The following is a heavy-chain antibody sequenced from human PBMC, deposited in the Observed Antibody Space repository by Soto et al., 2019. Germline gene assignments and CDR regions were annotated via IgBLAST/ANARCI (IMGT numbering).Heavy chain of an antibody. CDR2: ISYDGSNK. Sequence: QVQLVESGGGVVQPGRSLRLSCAASGFTFSSYGMHWVRQAPGKGLEWVAVISYDGSNKYYADSVKGRFTISRDNSKNRLYLQMNSLRAEDTAVYYCAKDGQQLVHGYYYYYGMDVWGQGTTVTVSS. CDR3: AKDGQQLVHGYYYYYGMDV. CDR1: GFTFSSYG. V-gene: IGHV3-30*18. J-gene: IGHJ6*02. D-gene: IGHD6-13*01.